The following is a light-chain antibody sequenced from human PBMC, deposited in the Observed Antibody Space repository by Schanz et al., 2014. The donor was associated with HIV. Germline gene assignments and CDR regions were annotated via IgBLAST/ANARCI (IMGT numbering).Light chain of an antibody. CDR2: GAS. CDR3: QQYATSPWT. V-gene: IGKV3-20*01. CDR1: QSVSSNY. Sequence: EIVLTQSPGTLSLSPGERATLSCRASQSVSSNYLVWYQQKPGQAPRLLIYGASSRATGIPDRFSGSGSGTDFTLTISRLEPEDFAVYYCQQYATSPWTFGQGTKVDVK. J-gene: IGKJ1*01.